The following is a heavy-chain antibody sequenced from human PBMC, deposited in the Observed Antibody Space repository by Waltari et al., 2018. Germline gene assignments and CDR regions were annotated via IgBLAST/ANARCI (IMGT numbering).Heavy chain of an antibody. CDR1: GGSFSGHF. Sequence: QVQLQQWGAGLLKPSETLSLTCAVYGGSFSGHFWSWIRQPPGRGREWIGEITHTGNTNYSPSLKSRVTISLGTSKNQFSLNLRSVTAADTALYYCARDTDGALDYWGQGTLVTVSS. CDR2: ITHTGNT. CDR3: ARDTDGALDY. J-gene: IGHJ4*02. D-gene: IGHD3-16*01. V-gene: IGHV4-34*01.